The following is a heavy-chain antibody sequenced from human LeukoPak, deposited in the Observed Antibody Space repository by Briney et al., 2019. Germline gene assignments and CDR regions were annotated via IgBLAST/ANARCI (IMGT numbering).Heavy chain of an antibody. D-gene: IGHD5-12*01. V-gene: IGHV3-11*04. CDR1: GFTFSDYY. J-gene: IGHJ4*02. CDR3: ARDLPADSGYDWGADY. Sequence: GGSLRLSCAASGFTFSDYYMSWIRQAPGKGLEWVSYISSSGSTIYYADSVKGRFTISRDNAKNSLYLQMNSLRAEDTAVYYCARDLPADSGYDWGADYWGQGTLVTVSS. CDR2: ISSSGSTI.